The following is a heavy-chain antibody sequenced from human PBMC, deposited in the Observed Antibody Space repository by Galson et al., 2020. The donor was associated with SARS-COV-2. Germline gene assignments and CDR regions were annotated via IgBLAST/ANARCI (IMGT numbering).Heavy chain of an antibody. CDR2: IKSDGITT. Sequence: GESLKISCAASGFTFSSYGMHWVRQVPGKGLVWVSRIKSDGITTTYADSVKGRFTISRDNAKNTLYLQMNSLRAEDTAVYYCASRGVVVPDTSFDYWGQGTLVTVSS. J-gene: IGHJ4*02. CDR1: GFTFSSYG. CDR3: ASRGVVVPDTSFDY. V-gene: IGHV3-74*01. D-gene: IGHD3-22*01.